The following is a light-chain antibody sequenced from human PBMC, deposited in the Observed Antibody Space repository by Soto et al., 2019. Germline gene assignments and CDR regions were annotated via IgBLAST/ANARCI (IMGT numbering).Light chain of an antibody. CDR2: AAS. V-gene: IGKV1-9*01. CDR1: QVITSF. J-gene: IGKJ5*01. Sequence: IQLTQSPSSLSASVGDRVTITCRASQVITSFLAWYQQKPGKAPKLLIYAASTLESGVPSRFSGSRSGTDFTLTISSLQPEDFATYYCQQLNSYPITFGQGTRLEIK. CDR3: QQLNSYPIT.